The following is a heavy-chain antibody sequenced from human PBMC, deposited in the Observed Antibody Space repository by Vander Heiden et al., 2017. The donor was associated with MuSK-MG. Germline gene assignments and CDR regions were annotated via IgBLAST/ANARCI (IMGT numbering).Heavy chain of an antibody. V-gene: IGHV3-23*01. D-gene: IGHD6-19*01. CDR1: GSTFSSYA. J-gene: IGHJ4*02. CDR2: ISGSGGST. CDR3: TIAVASRRDYFDY. Sequence: EVQLLESGGGLVQPGGSLRLSCAASGSTFSSYAMSWFRQAPGKGLEWVSAISGSGGSTYYADSVKGRFTISRDNSKNTLYLQMNSLRAEDTAVYYCTIAVASRRDYFDYWGQGTLVTVSS.